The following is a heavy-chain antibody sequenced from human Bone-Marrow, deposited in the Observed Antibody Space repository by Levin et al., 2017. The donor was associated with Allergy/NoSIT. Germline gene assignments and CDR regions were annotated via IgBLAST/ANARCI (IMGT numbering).Heavy chain of an antibody. J-gene: IGHJ6*02. CDR2: IYSGGST. CDR1: GFTVSSNY. D-gene: IGHD2-2*02. CDR3: ARDLGYCSSTSCYKSRNYYGMDV. Sequence: GGSLRLSCAASGFTVSSNYMSWVRQAPGKGLEWVSVIYSGGSTYYADSVKGRFTISRDNSKNTLYLQMNSLRAEDTAVYYCARDLGYCSSTSCYKSRNYYGMDVWGQGTTVTVSS. V-gene: IGHV3-66*01.